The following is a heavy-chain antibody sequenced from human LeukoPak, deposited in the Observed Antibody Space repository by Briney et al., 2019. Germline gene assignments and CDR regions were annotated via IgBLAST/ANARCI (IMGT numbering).Heavy chain of an antibody. D-gene: IGHD2-2*01. Sequence: PGGSLRLSCAASGFTFSSYAMSWVRQAPGKGLEWVSAISGSGGSTYYADSVKGRFTISRDNSKNSLYLQMNSLRAEDTAVYYCARVGPIVVVPAASLDYWGQGTLVTVSS. CDR3: ARVGPIVVVPAASLDY. CDR1: GFTFSSYA. V-gene: IGHV3-23*01. J-gene: IGHJ4*02. CDR2: ISGSGGST.